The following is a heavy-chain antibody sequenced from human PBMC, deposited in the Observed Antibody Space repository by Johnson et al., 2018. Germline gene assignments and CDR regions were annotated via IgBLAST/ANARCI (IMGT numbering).Heavy chain of an antibody. D-gene: IGHD2-15*01. J-gene: IGHJ3*02. V-gene: IGHV3-21*01. CDR2: ISSSSSYI. Sequence: VQLVECGGGVVQPGGSLRLACAASGFTFSSYSMNWVRQAPGKGLEWVSSISSSSSYIYSADSVKGRFTISRDNAKNSLYLQMNSLSDEDTAVYYCARLDCSGGSGYGGDAFDIWGQGTMVTVSS. CDR1: GFTFSSYS. CDR3: ARLDCSGGSGYGGDAFDI.